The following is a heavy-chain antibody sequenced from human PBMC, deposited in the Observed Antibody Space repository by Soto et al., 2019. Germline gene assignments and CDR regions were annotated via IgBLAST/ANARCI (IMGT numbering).Heavy chain of an antibody. CDR3: AHVYGGYDNFDY. V-gene: IGHV2-5*02. Sequence: QITLKESGPTLVKPTQTLTLTCTFSGFSLSTSGVCVGWIRQPPRKALQWLALIYWDDDKRDSPSLKSRLTITKDTSKTPVVLTVTNMDPVDKATYYCAHVYGGYDNFDYWGQGTLVTVSS. CDR2: IYWDDDK. J-gene: IGHJ4*02. D-gene: IGHD5-12*01. CDR1: GFSLSTSGVC.